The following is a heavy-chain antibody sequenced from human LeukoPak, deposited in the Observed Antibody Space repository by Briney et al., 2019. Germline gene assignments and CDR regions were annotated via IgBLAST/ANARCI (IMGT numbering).Heavy chain of an antibody. J-gene: IGHJ5*02. CDR3: ARERSSSGGHNWFDP. V-gene: IGHV4-39*07. Sequence: SETLSLTCTVSGGYIITSGHYWGWIRQPPGKGLEWIGSVYYAGVTSTNPFFRSRMSISVDTSKNQFSLNLTSVAAADAAVYYCARERSSSGGHNWFDPWGQGTLVTVSS. D-gene: IGHD4-23*01. CDR1: GGYIITSGHY. CDR2: VYYAGVT.